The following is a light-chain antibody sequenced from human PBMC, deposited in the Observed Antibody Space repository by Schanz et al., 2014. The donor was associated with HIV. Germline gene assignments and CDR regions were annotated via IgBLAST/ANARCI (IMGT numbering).Light chain of an antibody. V-gene: IGKV1-39*01. Sequence: DIQMTQSPSSLSASVGDRVTITCRASQSISSYLNWYQQKPGKAPKLLIYAASTLHTGVPLRFSGSGSGTEFTLTISSLQSEDFAVYYCQQYNTWPRTFGQGTKVEIK. J-gene: IGKJ1*01. CDR1: QSISSY. CDR3: QQYNTWPRT. CDR2: AAS.